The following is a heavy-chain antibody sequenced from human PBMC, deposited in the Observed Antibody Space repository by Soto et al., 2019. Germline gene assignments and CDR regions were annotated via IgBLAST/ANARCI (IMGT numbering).Heavy chain of an antibody. J-gene: IGHJ4*01. V-gene: IGHV3-7*01. Sequence: GGSLRLSCEASGFIFTRSWMGWVRQAPGKGLEWVASIKEDGSEKYYLDSVKGRFTVSRDNAKNSLFLQMNSLRADDTGVYYCAKYGYYTFDFWGHGSQVTVSS. CDR3: AKYGYYTFDF. CDR2: IKEDGSEK. D-gene: IGHD4-17*01. CDR1: GFIFTRSW.